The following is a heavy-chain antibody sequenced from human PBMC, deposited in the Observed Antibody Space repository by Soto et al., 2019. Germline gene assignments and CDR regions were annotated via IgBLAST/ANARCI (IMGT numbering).Heavy chain of an antibody. D-gene: IGHD2-15*01. Sequence: EVHLVESGGTLVHPGGSLRLSCAVSGFNFTGYEMNWVRQSPGKGLEWVSYISASGNAVYYADSVRGRFTVSRDNAKNSLYLQMNSLRDEDTAIYYCVRGGGGGQFDLWGQGTVVTVSS. CDR1: GFNFTGYE. J-gene: IGHJ5*02. CDR2: ISASGNAV. V-gene: IGHV3-48*03. CDR3: VRGGGGGQFDL.